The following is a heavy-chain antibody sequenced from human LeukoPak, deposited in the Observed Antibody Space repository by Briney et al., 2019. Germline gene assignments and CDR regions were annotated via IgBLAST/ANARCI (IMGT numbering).Heavy chain of an antibody. CDR2: IDWDDDK. V-gene: IGHV2-70*11. Sequence: SGPTLVKPTQTLTLTCTFSGFSLSPSGMCVSWIRQPPGKALEWLARIDWDDDKYYSTSLKTRLTISKDTSKNQVVLTMTNMDPVDTATYYCARTRNWHIAAAGASYYYYYMDVWGKGTTVTISS. CDR3: ARTRNWHIAAAGASYYYYYMDV. J-gene: IGHJ6*03. CDR1: GFSLSPSGMC. D-gene: IGHD6-13*01.